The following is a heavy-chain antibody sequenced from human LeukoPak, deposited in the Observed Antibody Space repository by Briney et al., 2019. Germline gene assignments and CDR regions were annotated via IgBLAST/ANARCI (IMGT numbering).Heavy chain of an antibody. CDR2: ISGSGGST. CDR3: AKDRAVVVPAAIWGGYYYYMDV. J-gene: IGHJ6*03. Sequence: GGSLRLSCAASGFTFSSYAMSWVRQAPGKGLEWVSAISGSGGSTYYADSVKGRFTISRDNSKNTLYLQMNSLRAEDTAVYYCAKDRAVVVPAAIWGGYYYYMDVWGKGTTVTVSS. CDR1: GFTFSSYA. D-gene: IGHD2-2*01. V-gene: IGHV3-23*01.